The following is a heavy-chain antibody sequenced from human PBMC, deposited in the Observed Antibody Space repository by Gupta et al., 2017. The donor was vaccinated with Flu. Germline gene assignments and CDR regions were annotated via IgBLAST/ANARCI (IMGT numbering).Heavy chain of an antibody. D-gene: IGHD3-22*01. CDR3: ARLRHYYDSSGYYYYYGMDA. J-gene: IGHJ6*02. CDR2: IKQDGSEK. V-gene: IGHV3-7*01. Sequence: GLEWVANIKQDGSEKYYVDSVKGRFTISRDTAENSLYLQMNSLRAEDTAVYYCARLRHYYDSSGYYYYYGMDAWGQVTTVTVSS.